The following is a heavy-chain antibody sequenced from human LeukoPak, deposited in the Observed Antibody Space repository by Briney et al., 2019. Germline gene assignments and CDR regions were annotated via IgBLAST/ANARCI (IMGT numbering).Heavy chain of an antibody. CDR1: GGAISSYY. CDR2: IYYSGST. Sequence: SETLSLTCTVSGGAISSYYWSWIRQPPGKGLEWIGYIYYSGSTNYNPSLKSRVTISVDTSKNQFSLKLSSVTAADTAVYYCARAVGYSYPNWFDPWGQGTLVTVSS. V-gene: IGHV4-59*08. J-gene: IGHJ5*02. CDR3: ARAVGYSYPNWFDP. D-gene: IGHD5-18*01.